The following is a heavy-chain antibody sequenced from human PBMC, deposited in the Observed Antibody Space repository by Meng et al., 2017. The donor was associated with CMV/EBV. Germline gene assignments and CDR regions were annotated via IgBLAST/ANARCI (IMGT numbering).Heavy chain of an antibody. Sequence: KVSCKGSGYSFTSYWIGWVRQRPGKGLEWMGIIYPGDSDTRYSPSFQGQVTISADKSISTAYLQWSSLKASDTAMYYCARFHPNIVGASLDYWGQGTLVTVSS. CDR2: IYPGDSDT. CDR3: ARFHPNIVGASLDY. V-gene: IGHV5-51*01. D-gene: IGHD1-26*01. J-gene: IGHJ4*02. CDR1: GYSFTSYW.